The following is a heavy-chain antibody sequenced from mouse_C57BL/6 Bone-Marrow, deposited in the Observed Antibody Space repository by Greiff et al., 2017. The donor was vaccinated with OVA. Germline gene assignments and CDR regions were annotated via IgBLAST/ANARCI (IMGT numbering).Heavy chain of an antibody. Sequence: EVHLVESGAELVRPGASVKLSCTASGFNIRDDYMHWVKQRPEQGLEWIGWIDPENGDTEYASKFQGKATITADTSSNTAYLQLSSLTSEDTAVYYCTTEATVVASYWYFDVWGTGTTVTVSS. CDR1: GFNIRDDY. D-gene: IGHD1-1*01. J-gene: IGHJ1*03. CDR2: IDPENGDT. V-gene: IGHV14-4*01. CDR3: TTEATVVASYWYFDV.